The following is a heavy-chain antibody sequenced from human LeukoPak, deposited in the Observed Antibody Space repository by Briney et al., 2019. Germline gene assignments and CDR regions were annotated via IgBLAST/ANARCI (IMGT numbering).Heavy chain of an antibody. J-gene: IGHJ4*02. CDR3: AKGSGGGAVAGLFDY. CDR2: ISSSSSYI. CDR1: GFTFSRHS. Sequence: GGSLRLSCAASGFTFSRHSINWVRQAPGKGLEWVSSISSSSSYIYYADSVKGRFTISRDNAKNSLYLQMNSLRAEDTAVYYCAKGSGGGAVAGLFDYWGQGTLVTVSS. D-gene: IGHD6-19*01. V-gene: IGHV3-21*04.